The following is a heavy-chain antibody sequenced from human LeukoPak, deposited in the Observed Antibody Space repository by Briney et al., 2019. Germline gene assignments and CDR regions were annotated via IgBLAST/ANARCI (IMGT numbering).Heavy chain of an antibody. D-gene: IGHD6-13*01. J-gene: IGHJ4*02. CDR3: AKDMEQLVGGIDY. Sequence: GGSLRLSCAASGFTFSSYAMSWVRQAPGKGLEWVSGISWNSGSIGYADSVKGRFTISRDNAKNSLYLQMNSLRAEDTALYYCAKDMEQLVGGIDYWGQGTLVTVSS. CDR1: GFTFSSYA. CDR2: ISWNSGSI. V-gene: IGHV3-9*01.